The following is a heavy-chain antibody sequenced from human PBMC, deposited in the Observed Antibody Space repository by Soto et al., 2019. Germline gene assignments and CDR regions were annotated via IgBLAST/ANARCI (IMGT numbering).Heavy chain of an antibody. CDR1: GFTFSDYA. V-gene: IGHV3-30*18. D-gene: IGHD3-16*02. J-gene: IGHJ4*02. CDR2: ISFDGSER. Sequence: QVQLVESGGGVVQPGRSLRLSCAASGFTFSDYAMHWVRQAPGKGLEWVAVISFDGSERYHADSVKGRFTISRDNSKNTPNLQMDGLRVDDTAVYYCAKALGELSPESYDYWGQGTLITVSS. CDR3: AKALGELSPESYDY.